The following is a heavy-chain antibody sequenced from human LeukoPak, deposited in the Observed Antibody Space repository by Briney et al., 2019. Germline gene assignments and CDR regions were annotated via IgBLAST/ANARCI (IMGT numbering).Heavy chain of an antibody. CDR1: RYIFTSSH. CDR2: INTRGGST. Sequence: ASVRVSCKASRYIFTSSHMHWVRQSPGQGREGRGRINTRGGSTSYAQKFQGRVTMTRDTSTSTVFMELSSLTSDDTAVYYWARDWDWYSGGWYGVDYWGQGTLVSVSS. D-gene: IGHD6-19*01. V-gene: IGHV1-46*01. J-gene: IGHJ4*02. CDR3: ARDWDWYSGGWYGVDY.